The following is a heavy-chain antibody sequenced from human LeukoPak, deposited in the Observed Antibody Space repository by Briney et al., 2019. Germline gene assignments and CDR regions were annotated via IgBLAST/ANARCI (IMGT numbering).Heavy chain of an antibody. CDR3: ARVLLGLLLYGSYYMDV. CDR2: ISAYNGNT. D-gene: IGHD2-15*01. J-gene: IGHJ6*03. V-gene: IGHV1-18*01. CDR1: GYTFTSYG. Sequence: ASVKVSCKASGYTFTSYGISWVRQAPGQGLEWMGWISAYNGNTNYAQKLQGRVTMTTDTSTSTAYMELRSLRSDDTAVYYCARVLLGLLLYGSYYMDVWGEGTTVTVSS.